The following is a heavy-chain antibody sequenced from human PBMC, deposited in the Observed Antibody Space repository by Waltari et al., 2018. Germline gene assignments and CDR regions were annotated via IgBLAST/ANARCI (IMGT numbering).Heavy chain of an antibody. CDR1: GYTLTELS. D-gene: IGHD3-3*01. CDR3: ATKPIRVFGVVFDY. CDR2: FDPEDGET. V-gene: IGHV1-24*01. Sequence: VQSGAEVKKPGASVKVSCTASGYTLTELSMHWERQAPGKGLEWMGGFDPEDGETIYAQKFQGRVTMTEDTSTDTAYMELISLGPEDTAVYYCATKPIRVFGVVFDYWGQGTLVTVSS. J-gene: IGHJ4*02.